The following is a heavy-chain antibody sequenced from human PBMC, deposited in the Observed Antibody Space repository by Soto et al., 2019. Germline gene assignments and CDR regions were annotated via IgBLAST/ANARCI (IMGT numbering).Heavy chain of an antibody. Sequence: HPGGSLRLSCAASGFTFSSYWMHWVCQAPGKGLVWVSRINPDGSATNYADSVKGRFTISRDNAKNTLYLQMNSLRAEDTAVFYCGRGGSDSPMAPGYWGQGTLVTVSS. J-gene: IGHJ4*02. CDR2: INPDGSAT. CDR1: GFTFSSYW. D-gene: IGHD5-18*01. CDR3: GRGGSDSPMAPGY. V-gene: IGHV3-74*01.